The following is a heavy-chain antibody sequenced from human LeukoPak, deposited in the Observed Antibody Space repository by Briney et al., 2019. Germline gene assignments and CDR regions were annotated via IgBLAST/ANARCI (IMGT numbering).Heavy chain of an antibody. D-gene: IGHD4-17*01. CDR1: GGSISSYY. CDR3: AREGVTTRPYFDY. CDR2: IYYSGST. Sequence: SGTLSLTCTVSGGSISSYYWSWIRQPPGKGLEWIGYIYYSGSTNYNPSLKSRVTISVDTSKNQFSLKLSSVTAADTAVYYCAREGVTTRPYFDYWGQGTLVTVSS. V-gene: IGHV4-59*01. J-gene: IGHJ4*02.